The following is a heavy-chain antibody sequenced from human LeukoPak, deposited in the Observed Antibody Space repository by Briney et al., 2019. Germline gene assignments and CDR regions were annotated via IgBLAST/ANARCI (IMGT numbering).Heavy chain of an antibody. Sequence: GGSLRLSCAASGFTFSSYGMHWVRQAPGKGLEGVAVISYDGSNKYYADSVKGRFTISRDNSKNSLYLQMNSLRAEDTAVYYCARETMVRGVLYYYYGMDVWGQGTTVTVSS. D-gene: IGHD3-10*01. CDR2: ISYDGSNK. V-gene: IGHV3-30*03. CDR1: GFTFSSYG. CDR3: ARETMVRGVLYYYYGMDV. J-gene: IGHJ6*02.